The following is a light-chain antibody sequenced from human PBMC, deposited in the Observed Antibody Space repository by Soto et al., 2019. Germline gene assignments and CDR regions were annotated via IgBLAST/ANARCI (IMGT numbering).Light chain of an antibody. CDR2: DVS. Sequence: QSELTQAAYVSGFPGRSISISCTGTSSDVGGYNYVSWYQQHPGKAPKLMIYDVSNRPSGVSNRFSGSKSGNTASLTISGLQAEDEADYYCSSYTSSSTPHYVFGTGTKVTGL. V-gene: IGLV2-14*01. J-gene: IGLJ1*01. CDR3: SSYTSSSTPHYV. CDR1: SSDVGGYNY.